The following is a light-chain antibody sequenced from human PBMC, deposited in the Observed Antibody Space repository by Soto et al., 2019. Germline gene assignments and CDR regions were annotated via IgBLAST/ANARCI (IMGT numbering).Light chain of an antibody. CDR2: DNN. CDR1: TSNIGAGYD. J-gene: IGLJ3*02. V-gene: IGLV1-51*01. Sequence: QSVLTQPPSVSGALGQRVTISCTGITSNIGAGYDVHWYQQLPGTAPKLLIYDNNKRPSGIPDRFSGSKSGTSATLGITGLQTGDEADYYCGTWDSSLSAWVFGGGTKLTVL. CDR3: GTWDSSLSAWV.